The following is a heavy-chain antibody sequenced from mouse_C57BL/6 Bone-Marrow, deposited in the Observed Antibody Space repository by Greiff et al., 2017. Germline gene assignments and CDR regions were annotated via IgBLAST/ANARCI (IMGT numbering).Heavy chain of an antibody. D-gene: IGHD2-2*01. CDR3: ASIYYGYDGSY. V-gene: IGHV5-2*03. Sequence: EVKVEEPGGGLVQPGESLKLSCESNEYEFPSHYMSWVRKTPEKRLELVAAINSDGGSTYYPDTMERRFIISRDNTKKTLYLQMSSLRSEDTALYYCASIYYGYDGSYWGQGTLVTVSA. CDR1: EYEFPSHY. CDR2: INSDGGST. J-gene: IGHJ3*01.